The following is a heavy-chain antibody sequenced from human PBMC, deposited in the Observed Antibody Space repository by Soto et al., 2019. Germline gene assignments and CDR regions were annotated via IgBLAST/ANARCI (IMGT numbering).Heavy chain of an antibody. Sequence: EVQLVESGGGVVRPGGSLRLSCAASGFTFDDYGMSWVRQAPGKGLEWVSGINWNGGSTGYADSVKGRFTISRDNAKNSQYLQMNSLRAEDTALYHCARGRGSSSWYYFDYWGQGTLVTVSS. CDR1: GFTFDDYG. V-gene: IGHV3-20*01. J-gene: IGHJ4*02. CDR2: INWNGGST. D-gene: IGHD6-13*01. CDR3: ARGRGSSSWYYFDY.